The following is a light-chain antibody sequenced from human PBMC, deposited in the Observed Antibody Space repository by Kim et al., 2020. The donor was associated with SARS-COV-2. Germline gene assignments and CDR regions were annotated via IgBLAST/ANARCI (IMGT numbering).Light chain of an antibody. V-gene: IGKV1-27*01. CDR3: QKYNSAPWT. J-gene: IGKJ1*01. CDR2: AAS. Sequence: VSVGDRVTITCRASQCITNSLAWYQQKPGEVPQLLIYAASALQSGVPSRFSGSGSGTDFTLTISSLQPEDVATYYCQKYNSAPWTFGQGTKVDIK. CDR1: QCITNS.